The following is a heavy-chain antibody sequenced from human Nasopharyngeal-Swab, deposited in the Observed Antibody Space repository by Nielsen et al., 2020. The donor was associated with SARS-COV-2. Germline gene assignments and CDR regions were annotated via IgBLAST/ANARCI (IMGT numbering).Heavy chain of an antibody. Sequence: SVKVSCKASGGTFSSYAISWVRQAPGQGLEWMGGVIPIFGTANYAQKFQGRVTITADESTSTAYMELSSLRSEDTAVYYCARDAKAAADYFDYWGQGTLVTVS. V-gene: IGHV1-69*13. CDR3: ARDAKAAADYFDY. CDR2: VIPIFGTA. J-gene: IGHJ4*02. D-gene: IGHD6-13*01. CDR1: GGTFSSYA.